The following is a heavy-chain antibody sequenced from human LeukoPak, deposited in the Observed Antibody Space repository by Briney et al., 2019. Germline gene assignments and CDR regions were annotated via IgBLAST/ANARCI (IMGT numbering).Heavy chain of an antibody. CDR3: ASGGPQYGGYVHY. J-gene: IGHJ4*02. D-gene: IGHD4/OR15-4a*01. CDR1: GFTFSNYA. V-gene: IGHV3-30*04. CDR2: ISYDGSNE. Sequence: GRSPRLSCAASGFTFSNYAMHWVRQAPGKGLEWVAIISYDGSNEYYGDSVKGRFTISRDNSKNTLYLQMNSLRAEDTAVYYCASGGPQYGGYVHYWGQGTLVTVSS.